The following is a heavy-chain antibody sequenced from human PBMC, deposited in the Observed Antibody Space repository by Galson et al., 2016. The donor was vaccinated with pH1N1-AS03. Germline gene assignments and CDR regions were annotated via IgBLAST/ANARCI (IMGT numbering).Heavy chain of an antibody. CDR2: IWYDGSNK. CDR3: ARGQGYNSGYFDTDY. J-gene: IGHJ4*02. CDR1: GSTFSSYG. V-gene: IGHV3-33*01. Sequence: SLRLSCAASGSTFSSYGMHWVRQTPGKGLEWVAVIWYDGSNKYYADSVKGRFTISRDNSKSTLYLQMSSLRAEDTAVYYCARGQGYNSGYFDTDYWGRGTLVTVSS. D-gene: IGHD3-22*01.